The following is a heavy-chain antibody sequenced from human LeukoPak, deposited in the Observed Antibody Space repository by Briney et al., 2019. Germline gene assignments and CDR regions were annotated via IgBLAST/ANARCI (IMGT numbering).Heavy chain of an antibody. D-gene: IGHD1-1*01. CDR3: ARDRGGGTTDY. CDR2: IIPVFGTA. V-gene: IGHV1-69*06. J-gene: IGHJ4*02. CDR1: GGTFSSYT. Sequence: SVKVSCKASGGTFSSYTISWVRQAPGQGVEWMGGIIPVFGTANCPQKFQGRVTITADKSTNTAYMELSSLRSEDTAVYYCARDRGGGTTDYWGQGTLVTVSS.